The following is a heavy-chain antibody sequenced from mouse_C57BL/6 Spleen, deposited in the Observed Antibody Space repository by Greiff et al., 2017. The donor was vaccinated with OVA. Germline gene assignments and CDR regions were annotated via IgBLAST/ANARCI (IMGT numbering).Heavy chain of an antibody. D-gene: IGHD1-1*01. J-gene: IGHJ2*01. CDR2: INPSSGYT. V-gene: IGHV1-4*01. CDR1: GYTFTSYT. CDR3: ARDYYGSSSGY. Sequence: VKLMESGAELARPGASVKMSCTASGYTFTSYTMHWVKQRPGQGLEWIGYINPSSGYTKYNQKFKDKATLTADKSSSTAYMQLSSLTSEDSAVYYCARDYYGSSSGYWGQGTTLTVSS.